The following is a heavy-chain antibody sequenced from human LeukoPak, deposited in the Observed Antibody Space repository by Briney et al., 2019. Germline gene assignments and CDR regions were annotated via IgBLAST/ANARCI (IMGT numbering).Heavy chain of an antibody. CDR2: RYYPGYP. CDR3: AGTKLGYCTTTGCPLES. Sequence: SETLSLTCAVSGGSISSSNWWSWVRQPPGKGLEWIGYRYYPGYPNYNPSLKSRVTIAVETSKSQFSLNLRSVTTADTAVYSCAGTKLGYCTTTGCPLESWGQGTLVAVSS. D-gene: IGHD2-2*01. CDR1: GGSISSSNW. V-gene: IGHV4-4*02. J-gene: IGHJ4*02.